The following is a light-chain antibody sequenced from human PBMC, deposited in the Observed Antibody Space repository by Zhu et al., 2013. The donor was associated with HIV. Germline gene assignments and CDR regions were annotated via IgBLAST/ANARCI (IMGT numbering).Light chain of an antibody. V-gene: IGKV1-33*01. CDR3: QQYDNLPYT. Sequence: DIQMTQSPSSLSASVGDRVTITCRASQSISSYLNWYQQKPGKAPKLLIYDASKLESGVPSRFSGSGSGTEFSLTISSLQPDDFATYYCQQYDNLPYTFGQGTKLEIK. CDR1: QSISSY. J-gene: IGKJ2*01. CDR2: DAS.